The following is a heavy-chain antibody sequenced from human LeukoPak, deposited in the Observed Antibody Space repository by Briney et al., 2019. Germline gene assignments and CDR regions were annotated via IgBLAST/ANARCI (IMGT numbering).Heavy chain of an antibody. CDR2: IKQDGSEK. D-gene: IGHD3-10*01. CDR1: GFTFTNYV. J-gene: IGHJ4*02. V-gene: IGHV3-7*01. Sequence: GGSLRLSCAASGFTFTNYVMTWVRQAPGKGLEWVANIKQDGSEKYYVDSVKGRFTISRDNAKNSLYLQMNSLRAEDTAVYYCARELLWFGEFSPFGYWGQGTLVTVSS. CDR3: ARELLWFGEFSPFGY.